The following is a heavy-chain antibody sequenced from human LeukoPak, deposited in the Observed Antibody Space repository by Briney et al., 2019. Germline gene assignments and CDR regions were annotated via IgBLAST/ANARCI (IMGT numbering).Heavy chain of an antibody. Sequence: GGSLRLSCAASGFTFSSYAMSWVRQAPGKGLEWVSAISGSGGSTYYADSVKGRFTISRDNSKNTLYLQMNSLRAEDTAVYYCANGGGYCSSTSCYAFDYWGQGTLVTVSS. D-gene: IGHD2-2*01. V-gene: IGHV3-23*01. CDR3: ANGGGYCSSTSCYAFDY. CDR2: ISGSGGST. J-gene: IGHJ4*02. CDR1: GFTFSSYA.